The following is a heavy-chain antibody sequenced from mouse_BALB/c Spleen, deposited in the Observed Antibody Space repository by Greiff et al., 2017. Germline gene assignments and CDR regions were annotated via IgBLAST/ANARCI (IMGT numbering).Heavy chain of an antibody. V-gene: IGHV14-4*02. Sequence: EVQLQQSGAELVRSGASVKLSCTASGFNIKDYYMHWVKQRPEQGLEWIGWIDPENGDTEYAPKFQGKATMTADTSSNTAYLQLSSLTSEDTAVYYCNAYGYLFAYRGQGTLVTVSA. CDR2: IDPENGDT. CDR3: NAYGYLFAY. D-gene: IGHD2-2*01. J-gene: IGHJ3*01. CDR1: GFNIKDYY.